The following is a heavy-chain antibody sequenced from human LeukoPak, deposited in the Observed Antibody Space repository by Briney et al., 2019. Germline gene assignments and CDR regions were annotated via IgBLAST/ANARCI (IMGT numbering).Heavy chain of an antibody. CDR1: GGSISSGGYS. Sequence: SQTLSLTCAVSGGSISSGGYSWSWIRQPPGKGLEWIGYIYHSGSTYYNPSLKSRATISVDRSKNQFSLKLSSVTAADTAVYYCARAHCSGGSCYSIRFDPWGQGTLVTVSS. CDR2: IYHSGST. J-gene: IGHJ5*02. D-gene: IGHD2-15*01. V-gene: IGHV4-30-2*01. CDR3: ARAHCSGGSCYSIRFDP.